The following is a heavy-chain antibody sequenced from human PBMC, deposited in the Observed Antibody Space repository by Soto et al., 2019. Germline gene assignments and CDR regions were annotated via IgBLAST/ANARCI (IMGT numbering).Heavy chain of an antibody. D-gene: IGHD2-2*02. CDR1: GFRFSSYW. J-gene: IGHJ4*02. CDR2: INTDGSYT. Sequence: EVQLVESGGGLGQPGGSLRLSCAASGFRFSSYWMHWVRQVPGKGLVWISHINTDGSYTTYADFAKGRFTVSRDNAKNTRHVQMNSLRADDTAVYYCARGGCTKTSCYILVFWGQGTFITVSS. V-gene: IGHV3-74*01. CDR3: ARGGCTKTSCYILVF.